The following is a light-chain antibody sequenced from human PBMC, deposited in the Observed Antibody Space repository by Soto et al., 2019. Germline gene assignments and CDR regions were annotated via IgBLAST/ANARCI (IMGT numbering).Light chain of an antibody. V-gene: IGLV2-23*02. CDR1: SRDVGKYNL. J-gene: IGLJ1*01. CDR3: CSYDLIIPYV. Sequence: QSALTQPASVSGSPGQSITISCTGTSRDVGKYNLVSWFQQYPGKAPKLLIYEVTERPSGVSHRFSGSKTGNTASLTISALQAEYEAEYYCCSYDLIIPYVFGTGTKLTVL. CDR2: EVT.